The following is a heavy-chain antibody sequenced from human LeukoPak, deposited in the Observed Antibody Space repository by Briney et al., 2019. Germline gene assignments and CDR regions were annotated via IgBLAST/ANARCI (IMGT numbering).Heavy chain of an antibody. V-gene: IGHV4-34*01. CDR1: GGSFSGYY. J-gene: IGHJ4*02. CDR2: INHSGST. Sequence: SSETLSLTCAVYGGSFSGYYWSWIRQPPGKGLEWIGEINHSGSTNYNPSLKSRVTISVDTSKNQFSLKLSSVTAADTAVYYCARQRGVWGSYRSDIFDYWGQGTLVTVSS. CDR3: ARQRGVWGSYRSDIFDY. D-gene: IGHD3-16*01.